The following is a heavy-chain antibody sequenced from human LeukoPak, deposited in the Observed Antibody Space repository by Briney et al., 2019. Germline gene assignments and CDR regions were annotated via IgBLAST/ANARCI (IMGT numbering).Heavy chain of an antibody. CDR3: ARVTGVGTYYVFWSGYYKDRGAFDI. J-gene: IGHJ3*02. Sequence: SETLSLTCTVSGGSISSYYWSWIRQPPGKGLEWIGYIYYSGSTNYNPSLKSRVTISVDTSKNQFSLKLSSVTAADTAVYYCARVTGVGTYYVFWSGYYKDRGAFDIWGQGTMVTVSS. CDR2: IYYSGST. D-gene: IGHD3-3*01. CDR1: GGSISSYY. V-gene: IGHV4-59*01.